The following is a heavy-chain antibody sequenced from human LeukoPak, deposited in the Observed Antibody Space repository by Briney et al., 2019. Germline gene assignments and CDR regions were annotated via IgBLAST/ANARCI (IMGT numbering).Heavy chain of an antibody. J-gene: IGHJ4*02. CDR1: GLTFSSFE. D-gene: IGHD6-6*01. CDR3: ARESFAARWD. CDR2: ISSSGDTT. V-gene: IGHV3-48*03. Sequence: GGSLRLSCVGSGLTFSSFEMNWVRQGPGKGLEWVSYISSSGDTTYYVDSVKGRFTISRDNAKNSLYLQMNSLRAEDAAVYYCARESFAARWDWGQGTLVTVSS.